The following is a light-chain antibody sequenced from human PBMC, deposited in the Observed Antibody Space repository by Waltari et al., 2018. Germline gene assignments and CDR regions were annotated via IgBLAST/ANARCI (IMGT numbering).Light chain of an antibody. CDR3: SSYRGSKTLLYV. Sequence: QSALTQPASVSGSPGQSITLSCTGTSSAAGGSTYVSMFQQYPGKAPKLIIYEVTNRPSGVANRFSGSKSGNTASLTISGLQSEDEADYFCSSYRGSKTLLYVFGTGTTVTVL. CDR2: EVT. V-gene: IGLV2-14*01. CDR1: SSAAGGSTY. J-gene: IGLJ1*01.